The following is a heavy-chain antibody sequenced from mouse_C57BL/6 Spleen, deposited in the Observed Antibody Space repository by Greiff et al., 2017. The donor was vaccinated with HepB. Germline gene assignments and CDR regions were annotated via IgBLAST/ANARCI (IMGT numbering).Heavy chain of an antibody. J-gene: IGHJ4*01. CDR2: INPSSGYT. CDR3: ARGGYYGGYAMDY. Sequence: QVQLKQSGAELAKPGASVKLSCKASGYTFTSYWMHWVKQRPGQGLEWIGYINPSSGYTKYNQKFKDKAKLTADKSSSTAYMQLSSLTYEDSDVYYCARGGYYGGYAMDYWGQGTSVTVSS. D-gene: IGHD2-3*01. V-gene: IGHV1-7*01. CDR1: GYTFTSYW.